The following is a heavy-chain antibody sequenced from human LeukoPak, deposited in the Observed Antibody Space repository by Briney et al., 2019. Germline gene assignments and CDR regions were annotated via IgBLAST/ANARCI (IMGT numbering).Heavy chain of an antibody. CDR3: ARVRGADYDY. Sequence: GGSLRLSCAASGFTFSSYWMSWVRQAPGKGLEWVSVIYSGGSTYYADSVKGRFTISRDNSKNTLYLQMNSLRAEDTAVYYCARVRGADYDYWGQGTLVTVSS. CDR1: GFTFSSYW. J-gene: IGHJ4*02. D-gene: IGHD5-12*01. V-gene: IGHV3-53*01. CDR2: IYSGGST.